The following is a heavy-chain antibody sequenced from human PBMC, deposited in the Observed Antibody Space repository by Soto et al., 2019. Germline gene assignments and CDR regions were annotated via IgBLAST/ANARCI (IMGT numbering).Heavy chain of an antibody. V-gene: IGHV4-59*08. CDR1: GGSISSYC. CDR2: IYYSGST. Sequence: SETLSLTCTVAGGSISSYCWSWIRQPPGKGLEWIGYIYYSGSTNYNPSLKSRVTISVDTSKNQFSLKLSSVTAADTAVYYCARLLTGDLVRYFDYWGQGTLVTVSS. D-gene: IGHD7-27*01. J-gene: IGHJ4*02. CDR3: ARLLTGDLVRYFDY.